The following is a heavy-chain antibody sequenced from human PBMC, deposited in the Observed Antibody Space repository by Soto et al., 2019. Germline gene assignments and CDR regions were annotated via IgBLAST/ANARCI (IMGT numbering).Heavy chain of an antibody. CDR1: GFIFNNYG. CDR2: IWHAGSNK. J-gene: IGHJ6*02. CDR3: AREGITVVRGLTTTYYGLDV. Sequence: PGGSLRLSCAASGFIFNNYGMHWVRQAPGKGLEWVAVIWHAGSNKDYADSVKGRFTISRDNSKNTLYLQMNSLRAEDTAVYYCAREGITVVRGLTTTYYGLDVWGQGTTVTVSS. D-gene: IGHD3-10*01. V-gene: IGHV3-33*01.